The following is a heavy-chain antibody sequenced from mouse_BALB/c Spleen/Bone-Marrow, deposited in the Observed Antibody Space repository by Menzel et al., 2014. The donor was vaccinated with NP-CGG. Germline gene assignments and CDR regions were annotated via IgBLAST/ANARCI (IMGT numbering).Heavy chain of an antibody. Sequence: VHLVESGPQLVRPGASLKISCKASGYSFTSYWMHWVKQRPGQGLEWIGMIDPSDSETALNQKFKDKATLTVDKSSNTAYMQLSSPTSEDSAVYFCARKGVYDTFSYWGQGTLVTVSA. CDR3: ARKGVYDTFSY. CDR2: IDPSDSET. CDR1: GYSFTSYW. J-gene: IGHJ3*01. V-gene: IGHV1S126*01. D-gene: IGHD2-12*01.